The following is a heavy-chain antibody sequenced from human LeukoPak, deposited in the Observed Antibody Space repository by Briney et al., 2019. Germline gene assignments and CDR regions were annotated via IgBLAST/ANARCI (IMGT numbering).Heavy chain of an antibody. CDR2: IIPIFGTA. CDR1: GGTFSSYA. J-gene: IGHJ4*02. CDR3: ARRVGYYYDSSGTHFDY. V-gene: IGHV1-69*05. Sequence: SVKVSCKASGGTFSSYAISWVRQAPGQGLEWMGGIIPIFGTANYAQKFLGRVTITTDESTSTAYMELSSLRSEDTAVYYCARRVGYYYDSSGTHFDYWGQGTLVTVSS. D-gene: IGHD3-22*01.